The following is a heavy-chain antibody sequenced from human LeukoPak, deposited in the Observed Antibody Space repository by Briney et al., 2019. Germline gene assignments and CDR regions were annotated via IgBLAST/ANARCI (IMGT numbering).Heavy chain of an antibody. Sequence: ASVKVSCKASGYTFTSYGISWVGQAPGQGLEWMGWISAYNGNTNYAQKLQGRVTVTTDTSTSTAYMELRSLRSDDTAIYYCPRDPRQWLVKASGHYFDSWGQGTLVTVSS. D-gene: IGHD6-19*01. V-gene: IGHV1-18*01. J-gene: IGHJ4*02. CDR1: GYTFTSYG. CDR2: ISAYNGNT. CDR3: PRDPRQWLVKASGHYFDS.